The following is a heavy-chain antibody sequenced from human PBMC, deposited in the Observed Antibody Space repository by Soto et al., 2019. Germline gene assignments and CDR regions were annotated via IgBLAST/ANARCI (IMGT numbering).Heavy chain of an antibody. D-gene: IGHD3-16*02. CDR2: ISYDGSNK. CDR1: GFTFSSYA. J-gene: IGHJ4*02. Sequence: QVQLVESGGGVVQPGRSLRLSCAASGFTFSSYAMHWVRQAPGKGLEWVAVISYDGSNKYYADSVKGRFTISRDNSKNTLYLQMNSLRAEDTAVYYCARDSNLRLGELSYFDYWGQGTLVTVSS. CDR3: ARDSNLRLGELSYFDY. V-gene: IGHV3-30-3*01.